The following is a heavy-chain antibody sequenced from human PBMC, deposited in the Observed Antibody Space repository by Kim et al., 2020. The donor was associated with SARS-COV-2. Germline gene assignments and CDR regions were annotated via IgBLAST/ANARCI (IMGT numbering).Heavy chain of an antibody. D-gene: IGHD5-12*01. J-gene: IGHJ6*02. CDR2: ISYDGSNK. V-gene: IGHV3-30*18. CDR3: AKDMRWLQDYYYYYGMDV. Sequence: GGSLRLSCAASGFTFSSYGMHWVRQAPGKGLEWVAVISYDGSNKYYADSVKGRFTISRDNSKNTLYLQMNSLRAEDTAVYYCAKDMRWLQDYYYYYGMDVWGQGTTVTVSS. CDR1: GFTFSSYG.